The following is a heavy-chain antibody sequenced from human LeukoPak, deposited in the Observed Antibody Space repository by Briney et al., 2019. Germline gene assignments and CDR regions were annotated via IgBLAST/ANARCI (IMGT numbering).Heavy chain of an antibody. CDR3: ARHGPPLYYYGMDV. J-gene: IGHJ6*02. V-gene: IGHV4-59*08. CDR1: GGSISPYY. CDR2: IYYSGST. Sequence: SETLSLTCTVSGGSISPYYWSWIRQPPGRSLEWIGLIYYSGSTNYNPSLRSRVIISVDTSKNQFSLKLSSVTAADTAVYYCARHGPPLYYYGMDVWGQGTTVTVSS.